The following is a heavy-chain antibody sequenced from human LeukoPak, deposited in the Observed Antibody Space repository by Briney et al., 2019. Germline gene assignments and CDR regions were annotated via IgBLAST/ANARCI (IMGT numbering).Heavy chain of an antibody. CDR1: GYTFTSHG. CDR3: ARDLSWIVVAGY. Sequence: ASVKVSCKASGYTFTSHGISWVRQAPGQGLEWMGWISAYNGNTNYAQKFQGRVTMTTDTSTSTAYMELRSLRSDDTAVYYCARDLSWIVVAGYWGQGTLVTVSS. CDR2: ISAYNGNT. J-gene: IGHJ4*02. V-gene: IGHV1-18*01. D-gene: IGHD6-19*01.